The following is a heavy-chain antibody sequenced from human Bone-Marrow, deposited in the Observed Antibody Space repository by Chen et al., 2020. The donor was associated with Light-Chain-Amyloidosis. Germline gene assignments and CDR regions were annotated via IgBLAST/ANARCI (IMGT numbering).Heavy chain of an antibody. D-gene: IGHD2-15*01. Sequence: QLQLQESGPGLVRPSETLSLTCTVSGGSISINSYYWGWIRQPPGKGLGWIGSMSYSGSTYYSPSLNSRVTISVDTPKTEFSLRLNSVTAADTAIYYCARMFGFCSGGSCYAAYFDYWGQGALVTVSS. J-gene: IGHJ4*02. V-gene: IGHV4-39*01. CDR1: GGSISINSYY. CDR3: ARMFGFCSGGSCYAAYFDY. CDR2: MSYSGST.